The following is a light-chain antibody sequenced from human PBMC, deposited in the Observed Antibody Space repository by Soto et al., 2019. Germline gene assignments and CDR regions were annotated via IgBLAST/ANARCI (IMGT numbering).Light chain of an antibody. CDR1: QTISSW. V-gene: IGKV1-5*01. CDR2: DAS. CDR3: QQYHSYPLT. J-gene: IGKJ4*01. Sequence: DIEMTQSPSTLSASVGDRVTITCRASQTISSWLAWYQQKPGKAPNLLIYDASSLESGVPSRFSGSGSGTEFTLTISSLQPDDFATYYCQQYHSYPLTFGGGTKVEI.